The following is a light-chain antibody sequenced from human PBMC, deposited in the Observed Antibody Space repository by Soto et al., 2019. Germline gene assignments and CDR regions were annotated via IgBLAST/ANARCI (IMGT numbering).Light chain of an antibody. J-gene: IGKJ1*01. Sequence: DIQMTQYPSTLSASVGDRVTITCRASQGISNYLAWYQQKPGKVPKLLIYAASTLQSGVPSRFSGSGSGTKFTLTIASLQPDDFATYYCQQYETFSGTFGPGTKVDIK. CDR3: QQYETFSGT. CDR2: AAS. V-gene: IGKV1-27*01. CDR1: QGISNY.